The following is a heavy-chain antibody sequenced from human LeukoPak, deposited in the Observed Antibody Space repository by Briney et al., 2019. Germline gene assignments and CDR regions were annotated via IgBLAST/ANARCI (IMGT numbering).Heavy chain of an antibody. CDR2: FSGSGGDT. D-gene: IGHD2-15*01. J-gene: IGHJ4*02. CDR3: AKAPLGRCTGAICYSFDY. V-gene: IGHV3-23*01. CDR1: GFTFSSYA. Sequence: GGSLRLSCAASGFTFSSYAMSWVRQAPGKGLEWVSAFSGSGGDTYYADSVKGRFTISRDNSKNTLYLQMNSLRAEDAAVYYCAKAPLGRCTGAICYSFDYWGQGTLVTVSS.